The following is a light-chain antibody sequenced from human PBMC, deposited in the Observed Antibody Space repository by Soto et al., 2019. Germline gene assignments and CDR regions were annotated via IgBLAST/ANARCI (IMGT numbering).Light chain of an antibody. Sequence: EIVLTQSPGTLSLSPGERATLSCRASQSVSSSYLAWYQQKPGQAPRLLIYGPSNRATGIPARFSGSLSGTYFTLTISRLEPEDLAVYYCHQYGRSPNTFVQGSKLEIK. V-gene: IGKV3-20*01. CDR1: QSVSSSY. CDR3: HQYGRSPNT. J-gene: IGKJ2*01. CDR2: GPS.